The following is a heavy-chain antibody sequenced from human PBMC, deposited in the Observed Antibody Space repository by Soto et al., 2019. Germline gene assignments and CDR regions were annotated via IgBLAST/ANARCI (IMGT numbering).Heavy chain of an antibody. V-gene: IGHV4-39*01. CDR1: GGSISSSSYY. D-gene: IGHD4-17*01. CDR2: IYYSGST. J-gene: IGHJ4*02. CDR3: ARQDMTTKNPDY. Sequence: SETLSLTCTVSGGSISSSSYYWGWIRQPPGKGLEWIGSIYYSGSTYYNPSLKSRVTISVDTSKNQFSLKLSSVTAADTAVYYCARQDMTTKNPDYWGQGTLVTVSS.